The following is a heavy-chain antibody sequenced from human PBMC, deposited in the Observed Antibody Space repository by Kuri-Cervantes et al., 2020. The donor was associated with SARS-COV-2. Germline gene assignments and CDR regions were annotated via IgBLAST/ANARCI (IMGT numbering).Heavy chain of an antibody. V-gene: IGHV4-39*01. Sequence: ESLKISCTVSGGSISSSSYYWGWIRQPPGKGLEWIGSIYYSGSTYYNPSLKSRVTISVDTSKNQFSLKLSSVTAADTAVYYCARGVGSTPAAKPVGYFDYWGQGTLVTVSS. J-gene: IGHJ4*02. CDR3: ARGVGSTPAAKPVGYFDY. CDR2: IYYSGST. CDR1: GGSISSSSYY. D-gene: IGHD2-2*02.